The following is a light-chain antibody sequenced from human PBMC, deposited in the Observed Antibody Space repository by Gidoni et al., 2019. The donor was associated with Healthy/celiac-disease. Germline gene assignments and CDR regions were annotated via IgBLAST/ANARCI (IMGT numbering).Light chain of an antibody. CDR1: SSDVGGYNY. CDR3: SSYTSSSTVV. CDR2: DVI. Sequence: QSALTQPASVSGSPGQSITISCTGTSSDVGGYNYVSWYQQHPGKAPKLMIYDVINRPSGVSNRFSGSKSGNTASRTISGLQAEDEADYYCSSYTSSSTVVFGGGTKLTVL. J-gene: IGLJ2*01. V-gene: IGLV2-14*03.